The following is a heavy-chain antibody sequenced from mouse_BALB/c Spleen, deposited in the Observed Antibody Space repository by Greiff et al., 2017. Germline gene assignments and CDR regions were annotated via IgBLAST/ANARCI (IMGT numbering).Heavy chain of an antibody. CDR2: INPSSGYT. D-gene: IGHD4-1*01. Sequence: QVQLQQSAAELARPGASVKMSCKASGYTFTSYTMHWVKQRPGQGLEWIGYINPSSGYTEYNQKFKDKTTLTADKSSSTAYMQLSSLTSEDSAVYYCARKTGTLAFAYWGQGTLVTVSA. V-gene: IGHV1-4*02. J-gene: IGHJ3*01. CDR1: GYTFTSYT. CDR3: ARKTGTLAFAY.